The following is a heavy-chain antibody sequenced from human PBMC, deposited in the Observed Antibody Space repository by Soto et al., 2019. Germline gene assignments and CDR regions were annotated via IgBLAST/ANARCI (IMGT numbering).Heavy chain of an antibody. J-gene: IGHJ4*02. Sequence: GASVKVSCQASGGIFSSYAISWLRQAPGQGLEWMGAVIPILRQAYYAQDFQDRVSITADESTRTTYLELSSLRSADTAVYFCSRVGGIGAPPGTDYWGQGTLVTVSS. CDR2: VIPILRQA. CDR1: GGIFSSYA. CDR3: SRVGGIGAPPGTDY. V-gene: IGHV1-69*13. D-gene: IGHD6-6*01.